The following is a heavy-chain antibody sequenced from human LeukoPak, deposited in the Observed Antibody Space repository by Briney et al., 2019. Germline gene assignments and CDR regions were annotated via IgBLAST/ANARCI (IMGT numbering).Heavy chain of an antibody. CDR2: INPNSGGT. V-gene: IGHV1-2*06. CDR1: GYTFTGYY. J-gene: IGHJ3*02. Sequence: ASVKVSCKASGYTFTGYYMRWVRQAPGQGLEWMGRINPNSGGTNYAQKFQGRVTMTRDTSISTAYMELSRLRSDDTAVYYCASHTGRARAFDIWGQGTMVTVSS. CDR3: ASHTGRARAFDI.